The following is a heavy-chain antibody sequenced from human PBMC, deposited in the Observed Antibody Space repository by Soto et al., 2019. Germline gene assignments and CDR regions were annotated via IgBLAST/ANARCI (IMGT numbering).Heavy chain of an antibody. J-gene: IGHJ5*02. CDR2: IIPIFGTA. CDR3: ARDEGRYYYGSGSLESPFDP. CDR1: GGTFSSYA. D-gene: IGHD3-10*01. V-gene: IGHV1-69*01. Sequence: QVQLVQSGAEVKKPGSSVKVSCKASGGTFSSYAISWVRQAPGQGLEWMGGIIPIFGTANYAQKFQGRVTITADESTSTAYMELSSLRSEDTVVYYCARDEGRYYYGSGSLESPFDPWGQGTLVTVSS.